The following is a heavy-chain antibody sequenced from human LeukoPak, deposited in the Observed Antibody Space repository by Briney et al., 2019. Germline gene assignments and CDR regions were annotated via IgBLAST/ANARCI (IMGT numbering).Heavy chain of an antibody. D-gene: IGHD2-15*01. CDR2: ISGSGGST. CDR1: GFPFSSYA. V-gene: IGHV3-23*01. CDR3: AKEVYCSGGSCYSLYYYYMDV. Sequence: GGSLLLSCAASGFPFSSYAMSWVRQAPGKGLEWVSAISGSGGSTYYADSVKGRFTISRDNSHNTMYLQMNSLRAEDTAVYYCAKEVYCSGGSCYSLYYYYMDVWGKGTTVTVSS. J-gene: IGHJ6*03.